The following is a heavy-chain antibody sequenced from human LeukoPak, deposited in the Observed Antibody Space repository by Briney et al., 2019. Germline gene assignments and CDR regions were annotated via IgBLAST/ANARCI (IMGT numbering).Heavy chain of an antibody. V-gene: IGHV4-59*01. Sequence: SETLSLTCTVSGGSISSYFWSWIRQPPGKGLEWIGYISDSGSTNYNPSLKSRVTISVGRSKNQFSLKLTSVTTADTAVYYCSRARFSSIHYFDDWGQGALVSVSS. CDR1: GGSISSYF. J-gene: IGHJ4*02. CDR3: SRARFSSIHYFDD. D-gene: IGHD6-13*01. CDR2: ISDSGST.